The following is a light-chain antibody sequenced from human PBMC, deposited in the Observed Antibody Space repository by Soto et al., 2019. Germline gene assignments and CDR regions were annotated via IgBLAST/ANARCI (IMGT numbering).Light chain of an antibody. J-gene: IGLJ3*02. CDR3: CSYVDTDTWV. Sequence: QSALTQPASVSGSPGQSITISCTGTSSDVGGYYYVSWYQQYPGKAPKLMISGVSERPSGVPDRFSGSKSGNTASLTISGLQAEDEADYYCCSYVDTDTWVFGGGTKVTVL. CDR1: SSDVGGYYY. V-gene: IGLV2-11*01. CDR2: GVS.